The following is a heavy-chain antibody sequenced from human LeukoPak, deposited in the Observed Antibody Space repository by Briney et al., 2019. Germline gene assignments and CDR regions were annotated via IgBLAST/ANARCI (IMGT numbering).Heavy chain of an antibody. CDR2: INHSGST. CDR1: GGSFSGYY. Sequence: SETLSLTCAAYGGSFSGYYWSWIRQPPGKGLEWIWEINHSGSTNYNPSLKSRVTISVDTSKNQFSLKLSSVTAADTAVYYCARGRGWYGSGSYDYWGQGTLVTVSS. D-gene: IGHD3-10*01. CDR3: ARGRGWYGSGSYDY. J-gene: IGHJ4*02. V-gene: IGHV4-34*01.